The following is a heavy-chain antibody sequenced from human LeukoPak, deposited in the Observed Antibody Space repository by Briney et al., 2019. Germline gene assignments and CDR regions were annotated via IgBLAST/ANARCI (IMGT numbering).Heavy chain of an antibody. V-gene: IGHV3-30*03. Sequence: GESLKLSCAASGFIFKDYGMHWVRQAPGRGLEWVAVISYDGTRQFYADSVKGRFTISRDNSDNTVFLQMNSLRAEDTAVYYCARDLDYYGSGSYYWGQGTLVTVSS. CDR1: GFIFKDYG. D-gene: IGHD3-10*01. CDR3: ARDLDYYGSGSYY. J-gene: IGHJ4*02. CDR2: ISYDGTRQ.